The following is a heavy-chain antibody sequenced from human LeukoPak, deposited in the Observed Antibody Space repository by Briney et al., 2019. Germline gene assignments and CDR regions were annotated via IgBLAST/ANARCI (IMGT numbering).Heavy chain of an antibody. CDR3: ARGGYGDAFDI. CDR1: EYTFTAYD. Sequence: GASVKVSCKASEYTFTAYDMHWVRQAPGQGLEWMGRINPSSGGTNYAQKFQGRVTMTRNTSISTAYMELSSLRSEDTAVYYCARGGYGDAFDIWGQGTMVTVSS. D-gene: IGHD5-12*01. V-gene: IGHV1-2*06. CDR2: INPSSGGT. J-gene: IGHJ3*02.